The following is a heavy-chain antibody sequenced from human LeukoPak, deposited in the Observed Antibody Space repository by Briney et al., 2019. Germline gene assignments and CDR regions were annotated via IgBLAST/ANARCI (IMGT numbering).Heavy chain of an antibody. CDR1: GGTFSSYA. Sequence: WASVKVSCKASGGTFSSYAISWVRQAPGQGLEWMGGIIPIFGTANYAQKFQGRVTITADESTSTAYMELSSLRSADTAVYYCARTKPLDPFDFWGQGTLVTVSS. CDR3: ARTKPLDPFDF. J-gene: IGHJ3*01. CDR2: IIPIFGTA. V-gene: IGHV1-69*13.